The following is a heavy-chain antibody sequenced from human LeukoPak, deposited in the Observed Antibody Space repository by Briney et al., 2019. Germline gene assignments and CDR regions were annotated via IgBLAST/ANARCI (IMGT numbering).Heavy chain of an antibody. CDR1: GYTFTSYD. CDR2: MNPNSGNT. Sequence: ASVKVSYKASGYTFTSYDINWVRQATGQGLEWMGWMNPNSGNTGYAQKFQGRVTMTRNTSISTAYMELSSLRSEDTAVYYCARGYRGPVVAPAAMLDPWGQGTLVTVSS. D-gene: IGHD2-2*01. V-gene: IGHV1-8*01. J-gene: IGHJ5*02. CDR3: ARGYRGPVVAPAAMLDP.